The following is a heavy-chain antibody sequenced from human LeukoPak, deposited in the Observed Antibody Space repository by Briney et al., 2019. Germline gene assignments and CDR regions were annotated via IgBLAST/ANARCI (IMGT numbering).Heavy chain of an antibody. J-gene: IGHJ4*02. CDR3: ASYRVNYYDSSGYYYDY. CDR1: GGTFSSYA. V-gene: IGHV1-69*01. D-gene: IGHD3-22*01. Sequence: GSSVTVSCTASGGTFSSYAISWVRQAPGQGLEWMGGIIPIFGTANYAQKFQGRVTITADESTSTAYMELSSLRSEDTAVYYCASYRVNYYDSSGYYYDYWGQGTLVTVSS. CDR2: IIPIFGTA.